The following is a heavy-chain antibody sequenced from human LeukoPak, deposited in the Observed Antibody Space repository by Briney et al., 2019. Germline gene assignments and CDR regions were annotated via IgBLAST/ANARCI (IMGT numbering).Heavy chain of an antibody. V-gene: IGHV4-31*03. J-gene: IGHJ6*02. CDR3: ARRKRYCSGGSCSNPYYYYYGMDV. D-gene: IGHD2-15*01. Sequence: SETLSLTCTVSGGSISSGGYYWSWIRQHPGKGLEWIGYIYYSGSTYYNPSLKSRVTISVDTSKNQFSLKLGSVTAADTAVYYCARRKRYCSGGSCSNPYYYYYGMDVWGQGTTVTVSS. CDR1: GGSISSGGYY. CDR2: IYYSGST.